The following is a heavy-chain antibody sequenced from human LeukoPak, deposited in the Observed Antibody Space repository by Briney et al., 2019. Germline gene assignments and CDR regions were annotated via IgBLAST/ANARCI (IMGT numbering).Heavy chain of an antibody. V-gene: IGHV3-21*01. CDR2: ISSSSSFI. J-gene: IGHJ5*02. CDR3: ARAGSTNSWFDP. D-gene: IGHD2-2*01. CDR1: GFTFNTYS. Sequence: GGSLRLSCAASGFTFNTYSMNWVRQAPGKGLEWVSSISSSSSFIYYADSVEGRFTISRDNAKNSLYLQLNSLRAEDTAVYYCARAGSTNSWFDPWGQGTLVTVSS.